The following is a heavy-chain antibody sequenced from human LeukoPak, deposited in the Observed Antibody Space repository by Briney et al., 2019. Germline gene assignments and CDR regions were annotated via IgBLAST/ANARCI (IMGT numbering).Heavy chain of an antibody. D-gene: IGHD5-18*01. CDR2: INPSGGST. V-gene: IGHV1-46*01. J-gene: IGHJ4*02. Sequence: ASVKVSCKASGYTFTSYYMHWVRQAPGQGLEWMGIINPSGGSTSYAQKFQGRVTMTRDTSTSTVYMELSSLRSEDTAVYYCARENLFVDTAMAVDYWGQGTLVTVSS. CDR3: ARENLFVDTAMAVDY. CDR1: GYTFTSYY.